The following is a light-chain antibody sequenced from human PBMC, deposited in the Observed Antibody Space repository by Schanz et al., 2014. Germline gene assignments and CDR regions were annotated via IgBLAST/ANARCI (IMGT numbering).Light chain of an antibody. CDR2: DAS. CDR3: QHYGSSPLT. J-gene: IGKJ3*01. Sequence: EIVLTQSPGTLSLSPGERATLSCRASQSVSSNYLAWYQQKPGQAPRLLIYDASTRATGIPDRFSGSGSGTDFTLTISRLEPEDFAVYYCQHYGSSPLTFGPGTKVDFK. CDR1: QSVSSNY. V-gene: IGKV3-20*01.